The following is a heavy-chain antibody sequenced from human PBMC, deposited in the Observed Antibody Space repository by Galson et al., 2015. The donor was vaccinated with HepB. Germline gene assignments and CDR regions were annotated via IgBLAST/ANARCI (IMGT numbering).Heavy chain of an antibody. V-gene: IGHV3-20*04. CDR1: GFTFDDYG. J-gene: IGHJ4*02. CDR2: INWSGAGT. CDR3: AKEAGGGYGSGTYSNY. Sequence: SLRLSCAASGFTFDDYGMSWVRQTPGKGLEWISGINWSGAGTGYADSVKGRFTISRDNAKNSLYLQMNSLRAEDTAFYYCAKEAGGGYGSGTYSNYWGQGALVTVSS. D-gene: IGHD3-10*01.